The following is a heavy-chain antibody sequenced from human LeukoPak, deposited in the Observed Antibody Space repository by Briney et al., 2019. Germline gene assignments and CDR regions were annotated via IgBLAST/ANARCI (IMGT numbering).Heavy chain of an antibody. D-gene: IGHD4-11*01. CDR2: ISSSGATR. CDR3: ATLTVASTFDY. Sequence: GGSLRLSCAASGFAFSVYEMCWVRQAPGKGLEWISYISSSGATRYYADSVKGRFTISRDNAYNSLFLQMNSLRAEDTAVYYCATLTVASTFDYWGQGTPVTVSS. V-gene: IGHV3-48*03. J-gene: IGHJ4*02. CDR1: GFAFSVYE.